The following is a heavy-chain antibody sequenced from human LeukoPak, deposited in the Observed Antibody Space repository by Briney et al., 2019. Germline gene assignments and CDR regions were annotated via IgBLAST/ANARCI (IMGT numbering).Heavy chain of an antibody. CDR2: INTDGSST. Sequence: PGGSLRLSCAVSGFTFISYGMQWVRQAPGKGLAWVSRINTDGSSTAYADSVKGRFTISRDNAKNTLYLQMNSLRAEDTAVYYCARALPREVTPDYWGQGTLVTVSS. J-gene: IGHJ4*01. D-gene: IGHD2-21*02. CDR1: GFTFISYG. CDR3: ARALPREVTPDY. V-gene: IGHV3-74*01.